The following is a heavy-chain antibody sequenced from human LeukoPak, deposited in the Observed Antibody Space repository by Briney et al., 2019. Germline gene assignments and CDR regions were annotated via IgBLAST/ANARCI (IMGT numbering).Heavy chain of an antibody. CDR3: ARELGLVRGVIPTNWFDP. CDR2: IYYSGST. Sequence: SETLSLTCTVSGGSISSSSYYWGWIRQPPGKGLEWIGSIYYSGSTYYNPSLKSRVTISVDTSKNQFSLKLSSVTAADTAVYYCARELGLVRGVIPTNWFDPWGQGTLVTVSS. V-gene: IGHV4-39*07. J-gene: IGHJ5*02. D-gene: IGHD3-10*01. CDR1: GGSISSSSYY.